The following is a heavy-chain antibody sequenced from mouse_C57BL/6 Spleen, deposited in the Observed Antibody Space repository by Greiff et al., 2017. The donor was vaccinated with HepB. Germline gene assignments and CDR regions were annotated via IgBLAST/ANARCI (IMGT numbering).Heavy chain of an antibody. CDR2: ISSGSSTI. CDR3: ARGRPYYYAMDY. Sequence: EVHLVESGGGLVKPGGSLKLSCAASGFTFSDYGMHWVRQAPEKGLEWVAYISSGSSTIYYADTVKGRFTISRDNAKNTLVLQMTSLRSEDTAMYYCARGRPYYYAMDYWGQGTSVTVSS. CDR1: GFTFSDYG. V-gene: IGHV5-17*01. J-gene: IGHJ4*01.